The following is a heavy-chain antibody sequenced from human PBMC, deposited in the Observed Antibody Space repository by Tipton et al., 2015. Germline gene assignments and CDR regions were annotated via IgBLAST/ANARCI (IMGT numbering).Heavy chain of an antibody. J-gene: IGHJ4*02. D-gene: IGHD3-22*01. Sequence: TLSLTCTVSSGFISSGGYYWSWIRQPPEKGLEWIGYIHYIGGTYYNPSLKSRVTISLDASKNQFSLNLSSVTAADTAVYYCARSRGASDSGGLAAYWGQGTLVTVSS. V-gene: IGHV4-31*03. CDR1: SGFISSGGYY. CDR2: IHYIGGT. CDR3: ARSRGASDSGGLAAY.